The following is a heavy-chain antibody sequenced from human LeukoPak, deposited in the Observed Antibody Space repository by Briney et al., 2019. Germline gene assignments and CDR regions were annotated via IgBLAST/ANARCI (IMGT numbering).Heavy chain of an antibody. CDR1: GYTFTSYW. CDR3: ARRGDGSGSYYPYYFDY. D-gene: IGHD3-10*01. CDR2: IYPGDTDT. J-gene: IGHJ4*02. V-gene: IGHV5-51*01. Sequence: GESLKISCKGSGYTFTSYWIGWVRQMPGKGLEWMGIIYPGDTDTRYSPSFQGQVTISADKSISTAYLQWSSLKASDTAMYYCARRGDGSGSYYPYYFDYWGQGTLVTVSS.